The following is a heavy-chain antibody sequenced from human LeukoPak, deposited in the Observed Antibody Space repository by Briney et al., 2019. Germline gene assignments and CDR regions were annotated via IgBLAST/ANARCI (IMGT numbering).Heavy chain of an antibody. Sequence: GGSLRLACAAAGFTVSRYAMTWVRQAPGKWLECVSTIRGIGRNTFYADSVKGRFTISRDNSKNTLHLQTNSLRADDTAVYYCVKAPQSGEVLTWGQGTPVTVSS. J-gene: IGHJ4*02. CDR3: VKAPQSGEVLT. CDR1: GFTVSRYA. D-gene: IGHD1-26*01. CDR2: IRGIGRNT. V-gene: IGHV3-23*01.